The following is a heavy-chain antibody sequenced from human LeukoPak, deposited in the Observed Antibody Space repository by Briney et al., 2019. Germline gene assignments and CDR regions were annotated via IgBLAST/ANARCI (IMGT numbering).Heavy chain of an antibody. CDR2: INPSSGST. D-gene: IGHD6-13*01. CDR3: ARTYSSSWSYCDS. V-gene: IGHV1-46*01. Sequence: ASVKVSCKASGSTFTRYYIHWVRQAPGQGLDWMGMINPSSGSTRFAQMFQDRVTMTRDTSTSAVYMELSSLTSEDTAMYYCARTYSSSWSYCDSWGQGTLVTVSS. CDR1: GSTFTRYY. J-gene: IGHJ4*02.